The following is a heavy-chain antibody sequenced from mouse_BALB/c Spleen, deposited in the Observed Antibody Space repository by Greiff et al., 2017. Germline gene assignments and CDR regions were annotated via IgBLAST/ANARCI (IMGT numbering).Heavy chain of an antibody. Sequence: DVQLVESGGGLVQPGGSRKLSCAASGFTFSSFGMHWVRQAPEKGLEWVAYISSGSSTIYYAATVKGRFTITRDNPKNTLFLQMTSLRSEDTAMYNCARGGFYDYQFAYWGQGTLVTVSA. CDR1: GFTFSSFG. J-gene: IGHJ3*01. CDR3: ARGGFYDYQFAY. V-gene: IGHV5-17*02. D-gene: IGHD2-4*01. CDR2: ISSGSSTI.